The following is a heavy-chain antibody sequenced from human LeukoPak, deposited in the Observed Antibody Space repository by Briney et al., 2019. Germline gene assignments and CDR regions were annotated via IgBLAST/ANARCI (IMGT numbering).Heavy chain of an antibody. Sequence: PGGSLRLSCAASGFTFSSYTMNWVRQAPGKGLEWVSSISSTSGYIYYADSVKGRFTISRDNAKNSLYLQMNSLRDEDTAVYYCARDPTAAPLTFDYWGQGTLVTVSS. D-gene: IGHD2-2*01. J-gene: IGHJ4*02. CDR3: ARDPTAAPLTFDY. V-gene: IGHV3-21*01. CDR1: GFTFSSYT. CDR2: ISSTSGYI.